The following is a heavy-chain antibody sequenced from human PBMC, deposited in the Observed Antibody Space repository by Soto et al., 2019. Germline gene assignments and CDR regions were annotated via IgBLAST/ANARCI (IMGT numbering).Heavy chain of an antibody. D-gene: IGHD6-19*01. J-gene: IGHJ6*03. Sequence: GGSLRLSCAASGFTFDDYAMHWVRQAPGKGLEWVSGIRWNSGSIGYADSVKGRFTISRDNAKNSLYLQMNSLRAEDTALYYCAKDRAGSGWYNYYYYMDVWGKGTTVTVSS. CDR3: AKDRAGSGWYNYYYYMDV. CDR2: IRWNSGSI. V-gene: IGHV3-9*01. CDR1: GFTFDDYA.